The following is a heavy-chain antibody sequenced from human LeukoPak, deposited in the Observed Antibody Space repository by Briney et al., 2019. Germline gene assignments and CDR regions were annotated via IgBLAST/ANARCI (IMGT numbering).Heavy chain of an antibody. CDR2: IYTSGST. CDR3: ARQSRYCSSTSCYNEGFDP. V-gene: IGHV4-31*03. D-gene: IGHD2-2*02. CDR1: GGSISSGGYY. Sequence: SQTLSLTCTVSGGSISSGGYYWSWIRQHPGKGLEWIGYIYTSGSTNYNPSLKSRVTISVDTSKNQFSLKLSSVTAADTAVYYCARQSRYCSSTSCYNEGFDPWGQGTLVTVSS. J-gene: IGHJ5*02.